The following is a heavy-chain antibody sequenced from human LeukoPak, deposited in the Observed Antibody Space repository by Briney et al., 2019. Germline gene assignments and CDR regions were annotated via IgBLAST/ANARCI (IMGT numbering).Heavy chain of an antibody. Sequence: QAGGSLRLSCAASGFTFSSYAKHWVRQAPGKGLEWVAVITYDGSNKYYADSVKGRFTISRDNSKNTLYLQMNSLRAEDTAVYYCARPPRYCSGGSCYQGNWGQGTLVTVSS. CDR3: ARPPRYCSGGSCYQGN. V-gene: IGHV3-30-3*01. CDR1: GFTFSSYA. D-gene: IGHD2-15*01. J-gene: IGHJ4*02. CDR2: ITYDGSNK.